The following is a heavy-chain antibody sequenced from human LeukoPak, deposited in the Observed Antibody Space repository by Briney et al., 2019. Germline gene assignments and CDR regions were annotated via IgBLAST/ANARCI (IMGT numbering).Heavy chain of an antibody. CDR1: GFTFSNAW. Sequence: GGSLRLSCAASGFTFSNAWMTWVRQAPGKGLEWVGRIKSKTDGGATDYAAPVKGRFTISRDDSKNTLYLQMNSLKTEDTAVYYCITKHYYGSGVFDYWGQGTLVTVSS. CDR3: ITKHYYGSGVFDY. V-gene: IGHV3-15*01. J-gene: IGHJ4*02. D-gene: IGHD3-10*01. CDR2: IKSKTDGGAT.